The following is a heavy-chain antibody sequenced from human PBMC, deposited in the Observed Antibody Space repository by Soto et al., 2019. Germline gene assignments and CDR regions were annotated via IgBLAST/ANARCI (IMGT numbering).Heavy chain of an antibody. D-gene: IGHD3-10*01. J-gene: IGHJ4*02. V-gene: IGHV4-34*01. Sequence: TSETLSLTCAVYGGSFSGYYWSWIRQPPGKGLEWIGEINHSGSTNYNPSLKSRVTISVDTSKNQFSLKLSSVTAADTAVYYCARGASMSGYYYDYWGQGTLVTVSS. CDR2: INHSGST. CDR3: ARGASMSGYYYDY. CDR1: GGSFSGYY.